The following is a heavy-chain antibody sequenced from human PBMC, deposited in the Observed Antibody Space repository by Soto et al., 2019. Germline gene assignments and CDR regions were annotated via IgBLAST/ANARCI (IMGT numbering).Heavy chain of an antibody. J-gene: IGHJ4*02. V-gene: IGHV1-18*01. Sequence: QVHLVQSGAEVKKPGASVKVSFKASGYTFTSYGITWVRQAPGQGLEWMGWISAHNGNTDYAQKLQGRVIVTRDTSTSTSYMELRSLRSDDTSLYYCARGRYGDYWGQGALVTVSS. D-gene: IGHD1-1*01. CDR3: ARGRYGDY. CDR1: GYTFTSYG. CDR2: ISAHNGNT.